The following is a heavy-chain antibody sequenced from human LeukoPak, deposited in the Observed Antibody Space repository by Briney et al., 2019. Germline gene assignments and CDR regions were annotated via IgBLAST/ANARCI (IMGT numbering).Heavy chain of an antibody. CDR3: AEALGGDGYNWAPFDP. CDR2: ISSGGSAT. Sequence: GGSLRLSCAASGFTFSNCAMSWVRQAPGKGLEWVSAISSGGSATYFAGSVKGRFTISRDNSKNTLYLQMNSLRAEDTAVYYCAEALGGDGYNWAPFDPWGQGTLVTVSS. J-gene: IGHJ5*02. D-gene: IGHD5-24*01. V-gene: IGHV3-23*01. CDR1: GFTFSNCA.